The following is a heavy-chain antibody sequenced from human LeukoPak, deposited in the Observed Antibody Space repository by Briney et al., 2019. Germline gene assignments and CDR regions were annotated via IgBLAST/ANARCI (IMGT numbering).Heavy chain of an antibody. CDR1: GGSISSYY. J-gene: IGHJ3*02. Sequence: PSETLSLTCTVSGGSISSYYWSWIRQPPGKGLEWIGYIYYSGSTNYNPSLKSRVTISVDTSKNQFSLKLSSVTAADTAVYYCARHRPDILTPRTAFDIWGQGTMVTVSS. CDR2: IYYSGST. D-gene: IGHD3-9*01. CDR3: ARHRPDILTPRTAFDI. V-gene: IGHV4-59*08.